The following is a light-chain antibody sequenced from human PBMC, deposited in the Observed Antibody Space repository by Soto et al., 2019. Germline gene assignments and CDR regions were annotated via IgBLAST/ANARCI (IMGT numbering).Light chain of an antibody. V-gene: IGLV2-14*01. CDR2: EVT. J-gene: IGLJ2*01. Sequence: QSVLTQPASVSGSPGQSITISCTGTSSDVGGYNYVSWYQHHPGKAPKLIIYEVTHRPSGISNRFSGSKSGYTASLTISGLQAEDEADYSCTSYTTISTLDVVFGGGTKLTVL. CDR1: SSDVGGYNY. CDR3: TSYTTISTLDVV.